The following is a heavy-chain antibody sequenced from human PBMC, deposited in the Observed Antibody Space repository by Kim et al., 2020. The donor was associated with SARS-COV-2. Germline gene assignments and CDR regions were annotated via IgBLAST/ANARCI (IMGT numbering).Heavy chain of an antibody. CDR2: ISYDGSNK. CDR1: GFTFSSYG. Sequence: GGSLRLSCAASGFTFSSYGMHWVRQAPGKGLEWVAVISYDGSNKYYADSVKGRFTISRDNSKNTLYLQMNSLRAEDTAVYYCAKDRSYYDILTGYTSFD. V-gene: IGHV3-30*18. J-gene: IGHJ4*01. CDR3: AKDRSYYDILTGYTSFD. D-gene: IGHD3-9*01.